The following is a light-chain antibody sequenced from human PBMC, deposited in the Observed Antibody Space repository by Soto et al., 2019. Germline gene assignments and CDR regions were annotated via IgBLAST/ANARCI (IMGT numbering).Light chain of an antibody. Sequence: QSVLTQPPSASGTPGQRITISCSGSRSNIGSNTVNWYQQLPGSAPTLLIYSNNQRPSGDPDRFSGSKSGTSASLAISGLQSEDEADYYCAAWDDSLNGFYVFGTGTKVTVL. CDR3: AAWDDSLNGFYV. CDR1: RSNIGSNT. V-gene: IGLV1-44*01. J-gene: IGLJ1*01. CDR2: SNN.